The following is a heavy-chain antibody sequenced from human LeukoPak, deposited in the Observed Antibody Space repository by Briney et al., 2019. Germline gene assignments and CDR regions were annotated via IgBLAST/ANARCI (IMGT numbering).Heavy chain of an antibody. J-gene: IGHJ6*03. CDR3: ARGADYDILTGYFRFYYYMDV. CDR1: GGSINSYY. CDR2: IYTSGST. D-gene: IGHD3-9*01. V-gene: IGHV4-4*07. Sequence: SETLSLTCTVSGGSINSYYWSWIRQPAGKGLEWIGRIYTSGSTNYNPSLKSRVTMSVDTSKNQFSLKLSSVTAADTAVYYCARGADYDILTGYFRFYYYMDVWGKGTTVTVSS.